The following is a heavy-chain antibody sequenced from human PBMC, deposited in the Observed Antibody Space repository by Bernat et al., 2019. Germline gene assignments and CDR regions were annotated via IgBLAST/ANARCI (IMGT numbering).Heavy chain of an antibody. CDR2: ISGSGGST. J-gene: IGHJ6*02. Sequence: VQLVESGGGVVQPGRSLRLSCAASGFTFSHYGMHWVRQAPGKGLEWVSAISGSGGSTYYADSVKGRFTISRDNSKNTLYLQMNSLRAEDTAVYYCAKDWFGDPSDEDVWGQGTTVTVSS. D-gene: IGHD3-10*01. CDR3: AKDWFGDPSDEDV. CDR1: GFTFSHYG. V-gene: IGHV3-23*04.